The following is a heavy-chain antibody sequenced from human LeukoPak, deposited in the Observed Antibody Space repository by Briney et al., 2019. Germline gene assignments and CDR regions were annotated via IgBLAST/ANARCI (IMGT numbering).Heavy chain of an antibody. CDR2: VNTVSSYI. CDR3: ARFRRNSVTSGYYYYYDY. J-gene: IGHJ4*02. Sequence: GGSLRLSCAASGFTFSSYTMRWVRQAQGKGLEWVSSVNTVSSYIYYADSVRGRFTISRDNADNSLYLQMNGLRAEDTGVYYCARFRRNSVTSGYYYYYDYWGQGTLVTVSS. V-gene: IGHV3-21*01. CDR1: GFTFSSYT. D-gene: IGHD3-22*01.